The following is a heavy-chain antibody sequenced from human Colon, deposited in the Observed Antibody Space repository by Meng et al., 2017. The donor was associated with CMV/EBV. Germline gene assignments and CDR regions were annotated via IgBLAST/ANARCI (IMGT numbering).Heavy chain of an antibody. J-gene: IGHJ5*02. V-gene: IGHV3-21*04. Sequence: GESLKISCAASGFTFSSYSMNWVRQAPGKGLEWVSSISSSSSYIYYADSVKGRFTISRDSSKNTAYLEMNSLRAEDTAIYYCAKGRSRQDPEYSSGWYLPWFDPWGQGTLVTVSS. D-gene: IGHD6-19*01. CDR2: ISSSSSYI. CDR3: AKGRSRQDPEYSSGWYLPWFDP. CDR1: GFTFSSYS.